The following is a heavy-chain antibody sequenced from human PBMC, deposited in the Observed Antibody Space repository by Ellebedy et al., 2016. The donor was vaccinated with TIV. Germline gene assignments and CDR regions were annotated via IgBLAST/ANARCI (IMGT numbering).Heavy chain of an antibody. CDR3: ARTMVRGAPGIDY. CDR1: GYTFTSYD. V-gene: IGHV1-8*01. CDR2: LNPNSGNT. D-gene: IGHD3-10*01. J-gene: IGHJ4*02. Sequence: ASVKVSCXTSGYTFTSYDINWVRQATGQGPEWMGWLNPNSGNTGYLQNFQGRVTMTRDTSISTAYMELSGLTSEDTALYYCARTMVRGAPGIDYWGQGTLVTVSS.